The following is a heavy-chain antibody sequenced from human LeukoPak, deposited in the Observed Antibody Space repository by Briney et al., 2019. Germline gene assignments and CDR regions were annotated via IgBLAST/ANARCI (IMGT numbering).Heavy chain of an antibody. CDR1: GGTFSSYA. J-gene: IGHJ4*02. D-gene: IGHD3-22*01. V-gene: IGHV1-69*05. CDR2: IIPIFGTA. CDR3: ASSARDSSGYYSMHY. Sequence: SVKVSCKASGGTFSSYAISWVRQAPGQGLEWMGGIIPIFGTANYAQKFQGRVTITTDESTSTAYMELSSLRSEDTAVYYCASSARDSSGYYSMHYWGQGTLVTVSS.